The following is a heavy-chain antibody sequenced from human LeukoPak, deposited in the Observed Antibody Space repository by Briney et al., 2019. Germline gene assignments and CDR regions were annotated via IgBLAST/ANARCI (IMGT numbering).Heavy chain of an antibody. CDR2: INPNSGGT. CDR1: GYTFTGYY. J-gene: IGHJ4*02. Sequence: ASVKVSSKASGYTFTGYYMHWVRQAPGQGLEWMGWINPNSGGTAYAQKFQGRVTMTRNTAISTAYMELSSLRSEDTAVYYCARPKSKYDSSGYYPLDYWGQGTLVTVSS. D-gene: IGHD3-22*01. CDR3: ARPKSKYDSSGYYPLDY. V-gene: IGHV1-2*02.